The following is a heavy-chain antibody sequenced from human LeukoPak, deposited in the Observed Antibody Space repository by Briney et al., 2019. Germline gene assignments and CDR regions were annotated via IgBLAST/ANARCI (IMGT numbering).Heavy chain of an antibody. V-gene: IGHV1-18*01. CDR2: ISTYNGNT. D-gene: IGHD2-8*01. J-gene: IGHJ3*02. Sequence: VASVKVSCKTSDYTSTNYAITWERQAPGQVLEWMGWISTYNGNTNYGQKFQGRVTMNTDTSTSTGYMELRSLTSADTAVYYCARVAGDTNPDTFDIWGQGTMVSVCS. CDR1: DYTSTNYA. CDR3: ARVAGDTNPDTFDI.